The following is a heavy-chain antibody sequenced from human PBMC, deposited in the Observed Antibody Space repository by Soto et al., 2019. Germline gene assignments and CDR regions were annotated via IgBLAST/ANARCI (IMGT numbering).Heavy chain of an antibody. V-gene: IGHV1-18*01. J-gene: IGHJ4*02. CDR1: GYTFTSYG. CDR3: ARDSPMVRGDGLPDY. D-gene: IGHD3-10*01. CDR2: ISAYNGNT. Sequence: QVQLVQSGAEVKKPGASVKVSCRASGYTFTSYGISWVRQAPGQGLVWMGWISAYNGNTNDAQTLEGRVTMTTDPSTSTDYMELGSLRSDDTAVYYCARDSPMVRGDGLPDYWGQGTLVTVSS.